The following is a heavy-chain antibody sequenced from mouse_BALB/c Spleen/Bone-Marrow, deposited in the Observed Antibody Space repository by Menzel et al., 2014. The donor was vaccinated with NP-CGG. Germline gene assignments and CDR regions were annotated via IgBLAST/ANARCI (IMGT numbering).Heavy chain of an antibody. J-gene: IGHJ4*01. D-gene: IGHD4-1*01. Sequence: EVQPQEFGSELVKPGASVKLSCTASGFNIKDTYMHWVKQRPEQGLEWIGRIDPANGNTKYDPKFQGKATITADTSSNTAYLQLSSLTSEDTAVYYCARWEYYAMDYWGQGTSVTGSS. CDR3: ARWEYYAMDY. CDR1: GFNIKDTY. CDR2: IDPANGNT. V-gene: IGHV14-3*02.